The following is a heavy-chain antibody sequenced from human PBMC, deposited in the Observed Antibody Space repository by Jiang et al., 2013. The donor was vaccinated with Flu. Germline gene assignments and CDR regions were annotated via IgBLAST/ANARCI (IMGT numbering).Heavy chain of an antibody. J-gene: IGHJ4*02. CDR1: GFIFSNYW. Sequence: QLLESGGGLVQPGTSLRLSCAASGFIFSNYWMSWVRQAPGKGLEWVAHIRQDGSERYYVDSVKGRFTVSRDNARNSLYLHVNSLRADETAVYYCARGDSGWYPTSYFDFWGQGTLVTASS. D-gene: IGHD6-19*01. V-gene: IGHV3-7*05. CDR3: ARGDSGWYPTSYFDF. CDR2: IRQDGSER.